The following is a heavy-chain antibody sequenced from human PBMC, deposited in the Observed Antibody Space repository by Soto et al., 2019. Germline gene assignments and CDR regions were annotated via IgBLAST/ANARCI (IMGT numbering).Heavy chain of an antibody. J-gene: IGHJ4*02. D-gene: IGHD3-10*01. V-gene: IGHV1-69*01. CDR1: GGIFSTYA. CDR2: IIPLFGTP. CDR3: ARDRDDYGSGNYYSRIDL. Sequence: QVQLVQSGAEVKKPGSSVKVSCKASGGIFSTYAISWLRQAPGQGLEWMGGIIPLFGTPNYAQRFQGRVTITADESTNTAYMELNRLRSEDTAVYYCARDRDDYGSGNYYSRIDLWGQGTLVTVSS.